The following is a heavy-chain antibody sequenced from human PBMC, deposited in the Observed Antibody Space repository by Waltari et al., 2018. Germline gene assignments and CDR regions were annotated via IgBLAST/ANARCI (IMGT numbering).Heavy chain of an antibody. CDR1: GLRFSTYA. D-gene: IGHD7-27*01. V-gene: IGHV3-23*01. Sequence: EVQLLASGGGQVSPGGSLRLSCGTSGLRFSTYAMTWVRQSTGKGLQWVSTISATADATYYAESVKGRFTVSRDQSKSTLYLQMNSLTFEDTAVYYCAKGGRDWGPHFDYWGQGIPVIVSS. CDR3: AKGGRDWGPHFDY. CDR2: ISATADAT. J-gene: IGHJ4*02.